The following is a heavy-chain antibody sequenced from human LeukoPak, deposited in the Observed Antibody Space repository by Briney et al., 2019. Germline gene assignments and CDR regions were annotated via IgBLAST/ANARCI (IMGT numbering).Heavy chain of an antibody. CDR1: GGSFSGYY. CDR3: SSPGDFDAFDI. CDR2: INHSGST. D-gene: IGHD3-16*01. J-gene: IGHJ3*02. Sequence: SETLSLTCAVYGGSFSGYYWSWIRPPPGKGLEWIGEINHSGSTNYNPSLKSRVTISVDKSKNQFSLKLSSVTAADTAVYYCSSPGDFDAFDIWGQGTMVTVSS. V-gene: IGHV4-34*03.